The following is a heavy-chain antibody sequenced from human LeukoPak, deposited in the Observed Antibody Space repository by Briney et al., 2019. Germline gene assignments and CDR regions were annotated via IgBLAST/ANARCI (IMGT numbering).Heavy chain of an antibody. J-gene: IGHJ6*03. CDR1: GYTLTELS. D-gene: IGHD4-17*01. V-gene: IGHV1-24*01. CDR3: ATGPGGLRGYYYYMDV. Sequence: ASVKVSCKVSGYTLTELSMHWVRQAPGKGLEWMGGFDPEDGETIYAQKFQGRVTMTEDTSTDTAYMELSSLRSEDTAVYYCATGPGGLRGYYYYMDVWGKGTTVTIPS. CDR2: FDPEDGET.